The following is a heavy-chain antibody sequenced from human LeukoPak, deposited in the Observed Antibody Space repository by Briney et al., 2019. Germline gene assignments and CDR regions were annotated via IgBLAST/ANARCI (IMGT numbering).Heavy chain of an antibody. J-gene: IGHJ4*02. V-gene: IGHV4-30-4*01. D-gene: IGHD3-10*01. CDR1: GGSISSGDYY. Sequence: SETLSLTCTVSGGSISSGDYYWSWIRQPPGKGLEWIGYIYYSGSTYYNPFLKGRVTISVDTSKNQFSLKLSSVTAADTAVYYCARVRSGSYCFDYWGQGTLVTVSS. CDR2: IYYSGST. CDR3: ARVRSGSYCFDY.